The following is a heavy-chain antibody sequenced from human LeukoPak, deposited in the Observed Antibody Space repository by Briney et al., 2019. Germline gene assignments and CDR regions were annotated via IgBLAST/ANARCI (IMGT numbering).Heavy chain of an antibody. CDR2: IDPNSGGT. CDR3: ARHSRVSGDY. CDR1: GYTFTGYY. D-gene: IGHD3-22*01. J-gene: IGHJ4*02. Sequence: GASVKVSCKTSGYTFTGYYIHWVRQAPGQGLEWLGRIDPNSGGTSYAHNFQGRVTMTRDTSISTAYMDLSSLRSDDTAVYYCARHSRVSGDYWGQGTLVTVSS. V-gene: IGHV1-2*06.